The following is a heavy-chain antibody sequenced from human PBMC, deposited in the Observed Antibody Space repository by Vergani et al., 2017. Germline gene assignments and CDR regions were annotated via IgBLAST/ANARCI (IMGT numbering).Heavy chain of an antibody. Sequence: QVQLQESGPGLVKPSQTLSLTCTVSGGSISSGGYYWSWIRQHPGKGLEWIGYIDYSGSTYYNPSLKSRVTRSEDTYKNQFSLKLSSVTDADTAVYYCGRETAGGGGSRYFQHWGQGTLVTVSS. CDR3: GRETAGGGGSRYFQH. D-gene: IGHD2-15*01. CDR2: IDYSGST. V-gene: IGHV4-31*03. CDR1: GGSISSGGYY. J-gene: IGHJ1*01.